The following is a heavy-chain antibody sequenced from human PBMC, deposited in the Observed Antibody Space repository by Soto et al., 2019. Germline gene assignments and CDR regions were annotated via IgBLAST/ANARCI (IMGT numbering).Heavy chain of an antibody. D-gene: IGHD6-13*01. Sequence: SETLSLTCTISGGYFNNDYWTWIRQSPGKGLEWIGYIFHSGITYYNPSLKSRVTISVDRSKNQFSLKLSSVTAADTAVYYCARGIAAAGTLDYWGQGTLVTVSS. CDR1: GGYFNNDY. CDR3: ARGIAAAGTLDY. J-gene: IGHJ4*02. CDR2: IFHSGIT. V-gene: IGHV4-59*12.